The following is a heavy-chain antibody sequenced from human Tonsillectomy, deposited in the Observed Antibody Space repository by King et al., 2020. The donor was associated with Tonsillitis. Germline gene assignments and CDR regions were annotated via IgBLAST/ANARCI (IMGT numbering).Heavy chain of an antibody. CDR2: IHHTGST. CDR3: ARDVGGAYSGYDTGVSSY. Sequence: QLQESGPGLVKPSETLSLTCGVSGYSISSGHYWGWIRQHPGKGLEWIGSIHHTGSTYYNPSVKSRVTISVDTSKNQFSLRLSSVTSADTAVYLCARDVGGAYSGYDTGVSSYWGQGTLVTVSS. J-gene: IGHJ4*02. CDR1: GYSISSGHY. D-gene: IGHD5-12*01. V-gene: IGHV4-38-2*02.